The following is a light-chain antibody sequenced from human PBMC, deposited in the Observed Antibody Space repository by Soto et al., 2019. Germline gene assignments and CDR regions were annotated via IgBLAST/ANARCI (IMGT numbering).Light chain of an antibody. CDR2: AAS. CDR3: PMSYSPAT. J-gene: IGKJ1*01. V-gene: IGKV1-39*01. CDR1: QTISSY. Sequence: RASQTISSYLNWYQQKPGRAPKLLIYAASNLESGVPSRFSGSGFVTDFTLYIRGLRPQDFARTACPMSYSPATLGQGTKVDIK.